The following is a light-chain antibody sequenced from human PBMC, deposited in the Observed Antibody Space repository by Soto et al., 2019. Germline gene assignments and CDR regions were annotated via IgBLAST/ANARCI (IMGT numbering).Light chain of an antibody. CDR3: QQSYSTPPCT. CDR2: AAS. Sequence: DIQMTQSPSSLSASVGDRVTITCRASQSISSYLNCYQQKPGKAPKLLIYAASSLQSGVPSRFSGSGSGTDFTLTISSLQPEDFATYYCQQSYSTPPCTFGQGTKLEIK. CDR1: QSISSY. V-gene: IGKV1-39*01. J-gene: IGKJ2*02.